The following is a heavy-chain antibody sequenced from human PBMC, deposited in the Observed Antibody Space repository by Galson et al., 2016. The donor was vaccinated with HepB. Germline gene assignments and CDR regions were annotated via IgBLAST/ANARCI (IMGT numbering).Heavy chain of an antibody. CDR1: GFTFSSYS. Sequence: SLRLSCAASGFTFSSYSMNWVRQAPGKGLEWVSSISSSSSYIYYADSVKGRFTISRDNAKNSLYLQMNSLRAEDTAVYYRARDSRWEYCSGGSCYDYYYHYMDVWGKGTTVTVSS. CDR3: ARDSRWEYCSGGSCYDYYYHYMDV. J-gene: IGHJ6*03. D-gene: IGHD2-15*01. V-gene: IGHV3-21*01. CDR2: ISSSSSYI.